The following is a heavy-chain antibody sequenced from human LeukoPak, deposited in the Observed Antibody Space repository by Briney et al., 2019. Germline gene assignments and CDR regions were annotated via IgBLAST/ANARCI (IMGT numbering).Heavy chain of an antibody. J-gene: IGHJ3*02. Sequence: PSETLFLTCTVSGYSISSGYYWGWIRQPPGKGLEWIGSIYHSGSTYYNPSLKSRVTISVDTSKNQFSLKLSSVTAADMAVYYCARESEPSGGSSWYGRDAFDIWGQGTMVTVSS. V-gene: IGHV4-38-2*02. CDR2: IYHSGST. CDR3: ARESEPSGGSSWYGRDAFDI. CDR1: GYSISSGYY. D-gene: IGHD6-13*01.